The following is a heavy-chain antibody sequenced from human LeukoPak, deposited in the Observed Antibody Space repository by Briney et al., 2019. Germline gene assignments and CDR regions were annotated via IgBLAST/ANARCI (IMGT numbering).Heavy chain of an antibody. CDR3: ARQIPGSGQGFDP. CDR2: INGNAAKT. D-gene: IGHD3-10*01. Sequence: GGSLRLSCAASGFTFGDYAMSWVRQAPGKGLDWVSAINGNAAKTYYADSVKGRFTISRDNSKNTLFLQMGSLRVDDTAVYYCARQIPGSGQGFDPWGRGTLVTVFS. J-gene: IGHJ5*02. CDR1: GFTFGDYA. V-gene: IGHV3-23*01.